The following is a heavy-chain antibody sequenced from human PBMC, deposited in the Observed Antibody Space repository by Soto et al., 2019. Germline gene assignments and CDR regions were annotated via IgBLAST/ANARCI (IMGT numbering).Heavy chain of an antibody. CDR3: ASVGSTIFGVVNYGMDV. CDR1: GGTFSSYA. J-gene: IGHJ6*02. D-gene: IGHD3-3*01. CDR2: IIPIFGTA. Sequence: QVQLVQSGAEVKKPGSSVKVSCKASGGTFSSYAISWVRQAPGQGLEWMGGIIPIFGTANYAQKFQGRVTITADESTSTAYMELSSLRSEDTAVYYGASVGSTIFGVVNYGMDVWGHGTTVTVSS. V-gene: IGHV1-69*01.